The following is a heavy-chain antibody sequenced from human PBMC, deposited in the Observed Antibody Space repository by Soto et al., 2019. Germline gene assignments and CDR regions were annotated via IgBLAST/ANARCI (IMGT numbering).Heavy chain of an antibody. CDR2: ISYDGSKT. J-gene: IGHJ4*02. Sequence: PGGSLRLSCAASAFTSRSYTMHWVRQAPGKGLEWVATISYDGSKTNYADSVRGRFTISRDNSKSTLFLQVDSLRPEDTAVYSCARDRDSSYFPPPYYFDSWGQGTLVTVSS. V-gene: IGHV3-30*04. CDR3: ARDRDSSYFPPPYYFDS. D-gene: IGHD4-4*01. CDR1: AFTSRSYT.